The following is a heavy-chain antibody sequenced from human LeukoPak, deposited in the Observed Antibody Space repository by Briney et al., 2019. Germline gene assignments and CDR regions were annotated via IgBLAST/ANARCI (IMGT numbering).Heavy chain of an antibody. CDR2: INTNDGGT. CDR1: GYTFTSYY. J-gene: IGHJ4*02. CDR3: AREGYGSGTYLDY. D-gene: IGHD3-10*01. V-gene: IGHV1-46*01. Sequence: ASVKVSCKASGYTFTSYYMHWVRQAPGQGLAWMGRINTNDGGTNYAQKFQGRVTMTRAMSTSTVYMGLSSLRSEDTAVYYCAREGYGSGTYLDYWGQGILVTVSS.